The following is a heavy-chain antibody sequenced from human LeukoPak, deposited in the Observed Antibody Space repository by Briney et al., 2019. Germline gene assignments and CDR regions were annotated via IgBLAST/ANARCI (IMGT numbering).Heavy chain of an antibody. CDR1: GGTFSSYA. J-gene: IGHJ6*04. CDR3: ARQTVQLERYYYGMDV. D-gene: IGHD1-1*01. V-gene: IGHV1-69*13. Sequence: SVKVSCKASGGTFSSYAISWVRQAPGQGLEWMGGIIPIFGTASYAQKFQGRVTITADESTSTAYMELSSLRSEDTAVYYCARQTVQLERYYYGMDVWGKGTTVTVSS. CDR2: IIPIFGTA.